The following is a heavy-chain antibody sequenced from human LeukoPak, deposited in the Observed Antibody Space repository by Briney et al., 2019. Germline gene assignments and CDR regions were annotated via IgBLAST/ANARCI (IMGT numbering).Heavy chain of an antibody. Sequence: QTGGSLTLSCAASGFSFSNYWMVWVRQAPGKGLGWVSNLNSDGSITNYADSVKGRSTISRDNAKNTLYLQMNSLRAEDTAVYYCGRDNNYKVDVWGKGTTVTVSS. D-gene: IGHD4-11*01. CDR2: LNSDGSIT. V-gene: IGHV3-74*01. J-gene: IGHJ6*04. CDR3: GRDNNYKVDV. CDR1: GFSFSNYW.